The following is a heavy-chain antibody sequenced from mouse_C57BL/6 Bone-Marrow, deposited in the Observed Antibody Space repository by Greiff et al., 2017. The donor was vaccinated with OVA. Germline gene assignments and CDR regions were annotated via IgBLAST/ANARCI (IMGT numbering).Heavy chain of an antibody. CDR2: ISSGSSTI. J-gene: IGHJ4*01. Sequence: EVKVVESGGGLVKPGGSLTLSCAASGFTFSDYGLHWVRQAPEKGLEWVAYISSGSSTIYYADTVKGRFTISRDNAKNTLFLQMTSLRSEDTAMYYCARGGILRHAMDYWGQGTSGTVSS. V-gene: IGHV5-17*01. D-gene: IGHD2-12*01. CDR3: ARGGILRHAMDY. CDR1: GFTFSDYG.